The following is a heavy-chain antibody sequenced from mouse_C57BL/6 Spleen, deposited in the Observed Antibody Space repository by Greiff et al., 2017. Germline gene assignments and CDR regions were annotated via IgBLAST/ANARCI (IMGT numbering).Heavy chain of an antibody. CDR2: IYPRSGNT. CDR3: ASPSDVSSFGT. V-gene: IGHV1-81*01. J-gene: IGHJ2*01. Sequence: VQLQQSGAELARPGASVKLSCKASGYTFTSYGISWVKQRTGQGLEWIGEIYPRSGNTYYNEKFKGKATLTADKSSCTAYMELRSLTSADSAVYLCASPSDVSSFGTWGQGTTLTVSS. D-gene: IGHD1-1*01. CDR1: GYTFTSYG.